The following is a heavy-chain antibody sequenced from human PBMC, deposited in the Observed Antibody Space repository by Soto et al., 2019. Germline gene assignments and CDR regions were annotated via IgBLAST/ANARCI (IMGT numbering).Heavy chain of an antibody. Sequence: ASVKVSCKASGYTFTDYALHWVRQAPGQSLEWMGWINAGNGNTKYSQKVQGRVTITRDTSASTAYMELSSLRSEDTAVYYCARGGSLYWYFDLWGRGTLVTVSS. CDR2: INAGNGNT. D-gene: IGHD1-26*01. CDR1: GYTFTDYA. V-gene: IGHV1-3*01. J-gene: IGHJ2*01. CDR3: ARGGSLYWYFDL.